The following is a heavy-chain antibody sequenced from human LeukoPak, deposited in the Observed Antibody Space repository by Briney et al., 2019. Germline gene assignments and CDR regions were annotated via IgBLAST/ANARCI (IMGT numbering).Heavy chain of an antibody. CDR1: GYTFTSYG. CDR2: ISAYNGNT. V-gene: IGHV1-18*01. CDR3: ARDLDGIDWGFEYYLFDY. J-gene: IGHJ4*02. Sequence: ASVKVSCKASGYTFTSYGISWVRQAPGQGLEWMGWISAYNGNTNYAQKLQGRVTMTTDTSTSTAYMELRSLRSDDTAVYYCARDLDGIDWGFEYYLFDYWGQGTLVTVSS. D-gene: IGHD7-27*01.